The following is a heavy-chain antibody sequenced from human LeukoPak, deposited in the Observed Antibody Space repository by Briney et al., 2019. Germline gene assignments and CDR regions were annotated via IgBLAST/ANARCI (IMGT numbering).Heavy chain of an antibody. J-gene: IGHJ6*02. CDR3: AISSWYRNLDV. D-gene: IGHD6-13*01. CDR1: GGSFSGYY. V-gene: IGHV4-34*01. Sequence: WETLSLTCAVYGGSFSGYYWSWIRQPPGKGLEWIGEINHSGSTNYNPSLKSRVTISVDTSKNQFSLKLSSVTAADTAVYYCAISSWYRNLDVWGQGTTVTVSS. CDR2: INHSGST.